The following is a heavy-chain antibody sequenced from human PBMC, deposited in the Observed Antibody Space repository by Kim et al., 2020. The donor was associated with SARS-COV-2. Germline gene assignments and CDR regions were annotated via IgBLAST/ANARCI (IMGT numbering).Heavy chain of an antibody. Sequence: STNSNPSPKRRVTMAVDSAKNQFSLKLSSVTAAVTAVYYCARGPWGDFDYWGQGTLVTVSS. CDR3: ARGPWGDFDY. CDR2: ST. V-gene: IGHV4-34*01. D-gene: IGHD7-27*01. J-gene: IGHJ4*02.